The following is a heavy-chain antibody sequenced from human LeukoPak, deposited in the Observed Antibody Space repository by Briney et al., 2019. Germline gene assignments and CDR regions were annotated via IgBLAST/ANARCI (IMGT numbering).Heavy chain of an antibody. CDR3: ARPPPRWLQLGYAFDI. CDR1: GYTLTELS. CDR2: FDPEDGET. D-gene: IGHD5-24*01. Sequence: ASVKVSCKVSGYTLTELSMHWVRQAPGKGLEWMGGFDPEDGETIYAQKFQGRVTMTEDTSTDTAYMELSSLRSEDTAVYYCARPPPRWLQLGYAFDIWGQGTMVTVSS. V-gene: IGHV1-24*01. J-gene: IGHJ3*02.